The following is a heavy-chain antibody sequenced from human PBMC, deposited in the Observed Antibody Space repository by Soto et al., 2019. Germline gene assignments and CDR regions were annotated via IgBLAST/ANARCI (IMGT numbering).Heavy chain of an antibody. CDR3: ARGSRILLWLTAYYGMDV. Sequence: LRLSCAASGFTFSSYAMSWVRQAPGKGLEWVSRINSDGSSTSYADSVKGRFTISRDNAKNTLYLQMNSLRAEDTAVYYCARGSRILLWLTAYYGMDVWGQGTTVTVSS. V-gene: IGHV3-74*01. J-gene: IGHJ6*02. CDR1: GFTFSSYA. D-gene: IGHD5-18*01. CDR2: INSDGSST.